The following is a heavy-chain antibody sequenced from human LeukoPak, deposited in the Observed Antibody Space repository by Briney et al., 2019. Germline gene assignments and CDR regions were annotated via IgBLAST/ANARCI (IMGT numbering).Heavy chain of an antibody. V-gene: IGHV3-53*04. CDR1: EFTVSSNY. D-gene: IGHD3-10*01. J-gene: IGHJ6*02. Sequence: HPGGSLRLSCAASEFTVSSNYMSWVRQAPGKGLEWVSVIYSGGSTYYADSVKGRFTISRHNSKNTLYLQMNSLRAEDTAVYYCARKTGHGMDVWGQGTTVTVSS. CDR3: ARKTGHGMDV. CDR2: IYSGGST.